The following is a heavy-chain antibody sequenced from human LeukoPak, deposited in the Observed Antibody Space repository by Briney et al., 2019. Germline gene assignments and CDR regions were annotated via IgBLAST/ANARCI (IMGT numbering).Heavy chain of an antibody. Sequence: GGSLRLSCTASGFTINNIYMHWIRQAPGKGLVWVSVISADGTPRYADSVKGRFTMSRDSPKNTLFLQMNNLRADDTAVYYCVRGRGYITDFWGQGTLVTVSS. CDR3: VRGRGYITDF. V-gene: IGHV3-53*01. CDR2: ISADGTP. J-gene: IGHJ4*02. D-gene: IGHD5-12*01. CDR1: GFTINNIY.